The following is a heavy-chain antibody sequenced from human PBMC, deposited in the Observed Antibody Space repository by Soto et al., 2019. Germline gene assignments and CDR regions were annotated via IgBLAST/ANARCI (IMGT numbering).Heavy chain of an antibody. CDR1: GYTFTSYG. D-gene: IGHD1-20*01. V-gene: IGHV1-18*04. CDR2: ISAYNGNT. CDR3: ARAEKGVTGNMVGY. J-gene: IGHJ4*02. Sequence: QVQLVQSGAEVKKPGASVKVSCKAFGYTFTSYGIIWVRQAPGQGLEWMGRISAYNGNTNYAQKFQGRVTMTTDTSTSTAYMELRTLRSDDSAVYFCARAEKGVTGNMVGYWGQGTLVTVYS.